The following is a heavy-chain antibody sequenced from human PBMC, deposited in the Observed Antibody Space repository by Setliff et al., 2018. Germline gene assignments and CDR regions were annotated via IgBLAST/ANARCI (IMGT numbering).Heavy chain of an antibody. Sequence: SETLSLTCAVYGGSFIGYYWAWIRQSPAKGLEWIGEINVSGASAYNPSLNSRVTMSMDSSKEQVSLHLTSVTAADTGVYYCARTSSGRYFDLWGRGTLVTVSS. V-gene: IGHV4-34*01. CDR1: GGSFIGYY. CDR2: INVSGAS. CDR3: ARTSSGRYFDL. J-gene: IGHJ2*01.